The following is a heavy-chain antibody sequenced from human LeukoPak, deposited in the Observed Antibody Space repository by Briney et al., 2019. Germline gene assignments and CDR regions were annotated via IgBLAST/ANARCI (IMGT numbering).Heavy chain of an antibody. V-gene: IGHV1-2*02. J-gene: IGHJ4*02. CDR3: ARDLTAYLGADY. CDR1: GYTFTGYY. CDR2: IYPNSGGT. D-gene: IGHD3-9*01. Sequence: ATVKVSCKASGYTFTGYYIHWVRQAPGQGLEWMGWIYPNSGGTKYAQKFQGRVTMTSDTSISTAYMDLSSLRSDDTAVYYCARDLTAYLGADYWGQGTLVTVSS.